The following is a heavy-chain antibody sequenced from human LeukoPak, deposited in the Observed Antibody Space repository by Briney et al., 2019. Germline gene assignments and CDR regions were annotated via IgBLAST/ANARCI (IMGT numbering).Heavy chain of an antibody. Sequence: PGGSLRLSCAASGFTFSSYWMHWVRHAPGKGLVWVSRINSDGSSTTSADSVKGRLTISRDDAKNTLYLQMNSLRAEDTAVYYCARDRYCSGGSCSTFQHWGQGTLVTVSS. J-gene: IGHJ1*01. CDR3: ARDRYCSGGSCSTFQH. V-gene: IGHV3-74*01. D-gene: IGHD2-15*01. CDR2: INSDGSST. CDR1: GFTFSSYW.